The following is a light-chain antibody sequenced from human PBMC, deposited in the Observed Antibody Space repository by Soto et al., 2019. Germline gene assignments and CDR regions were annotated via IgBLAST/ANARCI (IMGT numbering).Light chain of an antibody. J-gene: IGKJ1*01. CDR3: QQSYTSPPWT. Sequence: DIQMTQAPSSLAASVGDRVTISCRSAQSISTYLNWYQQKPGPAPRLLIYSASSVKTGVPPRFSGSGSGRDFTLTIRSLRPEDIATYFCQQSYTSPPWTFGRGTKVDIK. V-gene: IGKV1-39*01. CDR1: QSISTY. CDR2: SAS.